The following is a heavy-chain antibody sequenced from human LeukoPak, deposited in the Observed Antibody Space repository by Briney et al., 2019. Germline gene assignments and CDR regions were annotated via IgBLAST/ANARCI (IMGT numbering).Heavy chain of an antibody. CDR3: ARDRWGYSYGGD. D-gene: IGHD5-18*01. Sequence: GGSLRLSCAASGFTFSTYSMNWVRQAPGKGLEWVSYISSSGSTIYYADSVKGRFTISRDNAKNSLYLQMNSLRAEDTAVYYCARDRWGYSYGGDWGQGILVTVSS. CDR2: ISSSGSTI. J-gene: IGHJ4*02. CDR1: GFTFSTYS. V-gene: IGHV3-48*04.